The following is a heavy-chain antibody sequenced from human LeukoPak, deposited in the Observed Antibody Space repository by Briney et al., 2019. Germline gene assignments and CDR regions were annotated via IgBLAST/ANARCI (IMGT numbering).Heavy chain of an antibody. CDR3: ARDSSMLRGPLVIYYFDF. V-gene: IGHV3-53*01. Sequence: GGTLRLSCAASGFTVSSNYMSWVRQAPGKGLEWVSIIYSGGSTFYADSMKGRFTISRDNSKNTLYLQMNSLRADDTAVYYCARDSSMLRGPLVIYYFDFWGQGTLVTVSS. CDR2: IYSGGST. D-gene: IGHD3-10*01. J-gene: IGHJ4*02. CDR1: GFTVSSNY.